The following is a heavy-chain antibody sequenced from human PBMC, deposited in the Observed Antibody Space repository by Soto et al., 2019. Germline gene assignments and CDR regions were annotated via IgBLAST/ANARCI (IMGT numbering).Heavy chain of an antibody. J-gene: IGHJ5*02. CDR2: IIPLRGMA. Sequence: SVKVSCKASGYTFTTTYITWVRQAPGQGLEWMGRIIPLRGMANYAQKFQGRVTITADISTSTAYMELSNLRSEDTAVFYCARDKADSGYVGDAHNWFDPWGQGTLVTVSS. D-gene: IGHD5-12*01. V-gene: IGHV1-69*04. CDR1: GYTFTTTY. CDR3: ARDKADSGYVGDAHNWFDP.